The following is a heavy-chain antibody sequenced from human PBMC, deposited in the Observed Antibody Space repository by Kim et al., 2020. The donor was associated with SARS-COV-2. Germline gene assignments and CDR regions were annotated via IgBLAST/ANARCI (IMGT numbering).Heavy chain of an antibody. CDR3: ARDDVGATTIDS. J-gene: IGHJ4*02. D-gene: IGHD1-26*01. Sequence: YYPYSVQRRFTSPRDNSKNTLYLHMSSLRGEDTAVYSCARDDVGATTIDSWGQGTLVTVSS. V-gene: IGHV3-33*01.